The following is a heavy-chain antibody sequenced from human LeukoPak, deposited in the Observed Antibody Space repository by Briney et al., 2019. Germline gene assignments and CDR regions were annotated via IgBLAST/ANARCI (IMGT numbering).Heavy chain of an antibody. CDR3: STTYYYDSSGGY. CDR1: GFTFSRYS. CDR2: IKSKTDGGTT. J-gene: IGHJ4*02. D-gene: IGHD3-22*01. Sequence: PGGSLRLSCAASGFTFSRYSMNWVRQAPGKGLEWVGRIKSKTDGGTTDYAAPVKGRFTISRDDSKNTLYLQMNSLKTEDTAVYYCSTTYYYDSSGGYWGQGTLVTASS. V-gene: IGHV3-15*07.